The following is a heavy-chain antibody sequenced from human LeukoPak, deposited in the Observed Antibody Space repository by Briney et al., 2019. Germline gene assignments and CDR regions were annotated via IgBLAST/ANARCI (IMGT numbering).Heavy chain of an antibody. CDR3: ARATLDYDFWSGYHHFDY. D-gene: IGHD3-3*01. Sequence: SETLSLTCAVYGGSFSGYYWSWIRQPPGKGLEWIGEINHSGSTNYNPSLKSRVTISVDTSENQFSLKLSSVTAADTAVYYCARATLDYDFWSGYHHFDYWGQGTLVTVSS. CDR1: GGSFSGYY. V-gene: IGHV4-34*01. J-gene: IGHJ4*02. CDR2: INHSGST.